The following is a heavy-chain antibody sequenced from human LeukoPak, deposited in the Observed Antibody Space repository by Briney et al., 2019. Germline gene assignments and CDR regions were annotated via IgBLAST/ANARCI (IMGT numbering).Heavy chain of an antibody. CDR1: GGSFSGHY. J-gene: IGHJ4*02. CDR2: ISHTGTT. D-gene: IGHD5-24*01. Sequence: SETLSLTCGVSGGSFSGHYWSWIRQPPGKGLEWIGEISHTGTTHSNPSLKSRVTISIDKSKTHFSLKLTSVTAADTAVYYCADEASYWGQGTLVTVSS. V-gene: IGHV4-34*01. CDR3: ADEASY.